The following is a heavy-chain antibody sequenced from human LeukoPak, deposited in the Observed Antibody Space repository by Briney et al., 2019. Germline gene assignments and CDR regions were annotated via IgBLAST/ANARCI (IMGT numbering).Heavy chain of an antibody. CDR1: GFTFSSYA. CDR3: ARDAIVGAPTYYFDY. V-gene: IGHV3-64*01. J-gene: IGHJ4*02. CDR2: ISSNGGST. D-gene: IGHD3-22*01. Sequence: GGSLRLSCAASGFTFSSYAMHWVRQAPGKGLEYVSAISSNGGSTYYANSVKGRFTISRDNSMNTLYLQMGSLRAEDMAVYYCARDAIVGAPTYYFDYWGQGTLVTVSS.